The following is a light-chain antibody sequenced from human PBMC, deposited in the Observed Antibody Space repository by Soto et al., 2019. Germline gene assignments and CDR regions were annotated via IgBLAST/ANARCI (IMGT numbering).Light chain of an antibody. CDR1: SSDVGGYDS. CDR2: DDS. CDR3: NSYTSSSTLDVV. J-gene: IGLJ2*01. V-gene: IGLV2-14*03. Sequence: QSALTQPASVSGSPGQSITISCTGTSSDVGGYDSVSWYQHHPGKAPKLMIYDDSNRPSGVSNRFSGSKSGNTASLTISGLQADDEADYYCNSYTSSSTLDVVCGGGTKLTVL.